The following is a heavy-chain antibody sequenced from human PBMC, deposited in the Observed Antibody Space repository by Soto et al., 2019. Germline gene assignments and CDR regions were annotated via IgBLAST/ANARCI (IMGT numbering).Heavy chain of an antibody. CDR3: TTDTVVVVAATQWYFDY. CDR1: GFTFSNAW. CDR2: IKSKTDGGTT. J-gene: IGHJ4*02. V-gene: IGHV3-15*07. Sequence: GESLKISCAASGFTFSNAWMNWVRQAPGKGLEWVGRIKSKTDGGTTDYAAPVKGRFTISRDDSKNTLYLQMNSLKTEDTAVYYCTTDTVVVVAATQWYFDYWGQGTLVTVSS. D-gene: IGHD2-15*01.